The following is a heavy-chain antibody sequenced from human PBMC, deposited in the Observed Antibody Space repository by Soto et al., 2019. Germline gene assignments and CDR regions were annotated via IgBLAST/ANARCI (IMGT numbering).Heavy chain of an antibody. Sequence: PSGTMSLTCAASGYSFNIVDFAGSIKQHPGKGLQWIGSLSQNGGTYRNPSLRSRVTLSVDTSKNQFSLKLTSVTAADAAVYYCAAATLPGARFYGMDVWGQGSTVTVSS. CDR1: GYSFNIVDF. D-gene: IGHD2-2*01. CDR3: AAATLPGARFYGMDV. J-gene: IGHJ6*02. V-gene: IGHV4-38-2*01. CDR2: LSQNGGT.